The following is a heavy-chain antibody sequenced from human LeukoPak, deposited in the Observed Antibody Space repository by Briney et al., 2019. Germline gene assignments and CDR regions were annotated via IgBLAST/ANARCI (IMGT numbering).Heavy chain of an antibody. CDR1: GFTFSSYA. CDR3: AATLWFGELFRHFDY. V-gene: IGHV3-30-3*01. Sequence: QPGRSLRLPCAASGFTFSSYAMHWVRQAPGKGLEWVAVISYDGSNKYYADSVKGRFTISRDNSKNTLYLQMNSLRAEDTAVYYCAATLWFGELFRHFDYWGQGTLVTVSS. CDR2: ISYDGSNK. J-gene: IGHJ4*02. D-gene: IGHD3-10*01.